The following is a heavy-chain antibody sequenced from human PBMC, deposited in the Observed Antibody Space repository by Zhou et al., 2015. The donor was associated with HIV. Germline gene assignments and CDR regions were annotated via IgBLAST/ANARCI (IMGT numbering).Heavy chain of an antibody. CDR3: ARGGYCSGGSCYSASLV. CDR2: IIPIFGSA. Sequence: QVQLVQSGAEVKKPGSSVKVSCKASGGTFSNYGVSWVRQAPGQGLEWMGGIIPIFGSANYAQRFQGRVTITADESTSTAYMELRSLRSDDTAVYYCARGGYCSGGSCYSASLVWGQGTLVTVSS. J-gene: IGHJ4*02. V-gene: IGHV1-69*12. D-gene: IGHD2-15*01. CDR1: GGTFSNYG.